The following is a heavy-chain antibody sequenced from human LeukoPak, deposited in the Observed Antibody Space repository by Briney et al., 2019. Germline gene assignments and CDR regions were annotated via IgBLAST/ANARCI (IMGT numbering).Heavy chain of an antibody. Sequence: AGGSLRLSCAASGFTFSSYSMNWVCQAPGKGLEWVSYISSSSSTIYYADSVKGRFTISRDNAKNSLYLQMNSPRAEDTAVYYCARVYYGSGSHIWGQGTLVTVSS. CDR2: ISSSSSTI. J-gene: IGHJ4*02. V-gene: IGHV3-48*01. D-gene: IGHD3-10*01. CDR3: ARVYYGSGSHI. CDR1: GFTFSSYS.